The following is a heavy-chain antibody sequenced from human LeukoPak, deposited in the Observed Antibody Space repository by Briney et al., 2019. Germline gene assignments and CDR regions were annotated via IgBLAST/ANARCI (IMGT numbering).Heavy chain of an antibody. V-gene: IGHV4-30-4*08. CDR2: IYYSGST. Sequence: SETLSLTCTDSGGSISSGDYYWSWIRQPPGKGLEWIGYIYYSGSTYYNPSLKSRVTISVDTSKNQFSLKLSSVTAADTAVYYCARGHSSGWYLDYWGQGTLVTVSS. J-gene: IGHJ4*02. CDR1: GGSISSGDYY. D-gene: IGHD6-19*01. CDR3: ARGHSSGWYLDY.